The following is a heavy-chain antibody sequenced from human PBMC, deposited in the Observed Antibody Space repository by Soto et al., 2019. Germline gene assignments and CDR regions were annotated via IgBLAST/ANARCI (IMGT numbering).Heavy chain of an antibody. CDR2: IYYSGST. J-gene: IGHJ4*02. CDR3: ARASGPRPYGDYDF. D-gene: IGHD4-17*01. V-gene: IGHV4-31*03. Sequence: NPSETLSLTCTVSGGSISSGGYYWSWIRQHPGKGLEWIGYIYYSGSTYYNPSLKSRVTISVDTSKNQFSLKLSSVTAADTAVYYCARASGPRPYGDYDFWGQGTQVTVSS. CDR1: GGSISSGGYY.